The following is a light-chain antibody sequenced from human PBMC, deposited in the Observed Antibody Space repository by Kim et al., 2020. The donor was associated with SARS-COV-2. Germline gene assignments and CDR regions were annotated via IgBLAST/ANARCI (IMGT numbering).Light chain of an antibody. CDR3: AAWDDSLSGVV. CDR2: NS. Sequence: PWQRVTISCSGSSSNIGNNYLYWYQQLPGMAPKLLIYNSQRPSGVPDRFSGSKSGTSASLAISGLRSGDEGDYYCAAWDDSLSGVVFGGGTQLTVL. V-gene: IGLV1-47*01. CDR1: SSNIGNNY. J-gene: IGLJ2*01.